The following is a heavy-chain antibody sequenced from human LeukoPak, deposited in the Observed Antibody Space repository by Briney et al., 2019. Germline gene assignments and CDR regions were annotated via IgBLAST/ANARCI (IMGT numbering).Heavy chain of an antibody. V-gene: IGHV3-23*01. Sequence: GGSLRLSCAASGFTFSSYAMSWVRQAPGKGLEWVSAISGSGDSTYYGDSVKGRFTISRDNAKNSLYLQMNSLRAEDTAVYYCARDEIYCSGGSCPPGPWGQGTLVTVSS. D-gene: IGHD2-15*01. J-gene: IGHJ5*02. CDR2: ISGSGDST. CDR1: GFTFSSYA. CDR3: ARDEIYCSGGSCPPGP.